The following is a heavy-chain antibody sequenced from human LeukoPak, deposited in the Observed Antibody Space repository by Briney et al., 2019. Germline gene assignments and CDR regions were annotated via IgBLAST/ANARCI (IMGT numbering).Heavy chain of an antibody. D-gene: IGHD6-13*01. CDR3: ARDLSSSWSGVDY. CDR2: IIPIFGTA. J-gene: IGHJ4*02. V-gene: IGHV1-69*05. CDR1: GGTFSSYA. Sequence: SVKVSCKASGGTFSSYANSWVRQAPGQGLEWMGGIIPIFGTANYAQKFQGRVTMTRDTSTSTVYMELSSLRSEDTAVYYCARDLSSSWSGVDYWGQGTLVTVSS.